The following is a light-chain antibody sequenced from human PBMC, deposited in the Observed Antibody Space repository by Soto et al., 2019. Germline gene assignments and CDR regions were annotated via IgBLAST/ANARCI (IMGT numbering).Light chain of an antibody. J-gene: IGKJ1*01. CDR1: QSISSW. V-gene: IGKV1-5*03. CDR3: QQYYSYSPAWA. Sequence: DIQMTQSPSTLSASVGDRVTITCRASQSISSWLAWYQQKPGKAPKLLIYKASSLESGVPAGFSGSGPGTEFTLTIISMQPDDFATYYCQQYYSYSPAWAFGQGPKVEIK. CDR2: KAS.